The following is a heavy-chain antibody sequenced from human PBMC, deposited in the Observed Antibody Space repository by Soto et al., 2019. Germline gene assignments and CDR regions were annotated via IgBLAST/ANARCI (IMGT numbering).Heavy chain of an antibody. Sequence: SETLSLTCTVSGGSISSYYWNWLRQHPGKGLEWIGYIYYSRSTNYNPSLKSRVTISVDTSKSQFSLKLSSVTAADTAVYYCARGPLYCTNGVCYEGHVFDPSGRRTLVHVSS. J-gene: IGHJ5*02. CDR2: IYYSRST. D-gene: IGHD2-8*01. CDR1: GGSISSYY. V-gene: IGHV4-59*01. CDR3: ARGPLYCTNGVCYEGHVFDP.